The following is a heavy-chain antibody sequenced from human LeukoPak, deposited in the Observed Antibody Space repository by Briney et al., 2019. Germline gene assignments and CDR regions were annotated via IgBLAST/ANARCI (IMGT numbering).Heavy chain of an antibody. D-gene: IGHD1-26*01. CDR2: INPSGGST. V-gene: IGHV1-46*01. J-gene: IGHJ4*02. CDR1: GYTFTGYY. CDR3: ARALISGSYSS. Sequence: GASVKVSCKASGYTFTGYYMHWVRQAPGQGLEWMGIINPSGGSTSYAQKFQGRVTMTRDMSTSTVYMELSSLRSEDTAVYYCARALISGSYSSWGQGTLVTVSS.